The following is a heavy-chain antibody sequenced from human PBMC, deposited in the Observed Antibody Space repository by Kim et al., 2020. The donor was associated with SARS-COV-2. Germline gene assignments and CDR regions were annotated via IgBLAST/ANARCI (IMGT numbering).Heavy chain of an antibody. CDR3: ARGGRELYDSSGNGAFDI. Sequence: GESLKISCKGSGYSFTSYWIGWVRQMPGKGLEWMGIIYPGDSDTRYSPSFQGQVTISADKSISTAYLQWSSLKASDTAMYYCARGGRELYDSSGNGAFDIWGQGTMVTVSS. CDR1: GYSFTSYW. CDR2: IYPGDSDT. D-gene: IGHD3-22*01. V-gene: IGHV5-51*01. J-gene: IGHJ3*02.